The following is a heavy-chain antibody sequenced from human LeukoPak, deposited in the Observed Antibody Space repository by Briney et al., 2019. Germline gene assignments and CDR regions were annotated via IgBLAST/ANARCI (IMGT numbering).Heavy chain of an antibody. J-gene: IGHJ3*02. D-gene: IGHD1-26*01. V-gene: IGHV4-30-4*08. CDR3: ARDLASWELGAFDI. CDR1: GGSFSGYY. CDR2: IYYSGST. Sequence: SETLSLTCAVYGGSFSGYYWSWIRQPPGKGLEWIGYIYYSGSTYYNPSLKSRVTISVDTSKNQFSLKLSSVTAADTAVYYCARDLASWELGAFDIWGQGTMVTVSS.